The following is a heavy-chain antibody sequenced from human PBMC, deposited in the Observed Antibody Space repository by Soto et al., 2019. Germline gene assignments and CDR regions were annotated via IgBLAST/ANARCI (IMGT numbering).Heavy chain of an antibody. Sequence: SETLSLTCTVSGGSISSSSYYWGWIRQPPGKGLEWIGSIYYSGSTYHNPSLKSRVTISVDTSKNQFSLKLSSVTAADTAVYYCASYSSSIAFDPWGQGTLVTVSS. CDR3: ASYSSSIAFDP. V-gene: IGHV4-39*01. J-gene: IGHJ5*02. D-gene: IGHD6-6*01. CDR2: IYYSGST. CDR1: GGSISSSSYY.